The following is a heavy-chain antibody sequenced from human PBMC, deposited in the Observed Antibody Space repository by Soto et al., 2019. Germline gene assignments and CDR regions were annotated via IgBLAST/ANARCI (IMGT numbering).Heavy chain of an antibody. CDR3: ARDTRVVKAAIHEDWFDP. CDR1: GYTFTSYG. D-gene: IGHD2-2*02. V-gene: IGHV1-18*01. CDR2: ISAYNGNT. J-gene: IGHJ5*02. Sequence: RASVKVSCKASGYTFTSYGISWVRQAPGQGLEWMGWISAYNGNTNYARKLQGRVTMTTGTSTSTAYMELRSLRSDDTAVYYCARDTRVVKAAIHEDWFDPWGKGTLVPVAS.